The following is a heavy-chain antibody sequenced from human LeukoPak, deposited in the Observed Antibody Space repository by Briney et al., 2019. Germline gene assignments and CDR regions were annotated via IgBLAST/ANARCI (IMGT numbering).Heavy chain of an antibody. CDR1: GFTFSSYA. J-gene: IGHJ4*02. D-gene: IGHD3-10*01. Sequence: PGGSLRLSCAASGFTFSSYAMHWVRQAPGKGLEWVGVISYDGSNKYYADSVKGRFTISRDNSKNTLYLQMNSLRAEDTAVYYCARGFYEVRGVIAYWGQGTLVTVSS. CDR3: ARGFYEVRGVIAY. V-gene: IGHV3-30*04. CDR2: ISYDGSNK.